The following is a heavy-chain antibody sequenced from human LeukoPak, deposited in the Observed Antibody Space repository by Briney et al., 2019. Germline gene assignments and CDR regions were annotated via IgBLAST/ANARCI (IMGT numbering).Heavy chain of an antibody. CDR2: IAYDGSRA. Sequence: GGSLRLFCAGSGFTFGGYGMHWFRQTPGKGLEWVAVIAYDGSRAFYADSVKGRFTISRGNSKNTMSVQMDDLRAEDTAVYYCTRYNNDHFDYWGQGTLVTVSS. J-gene: IGHJ4*02. D-gene: IGHD1-14*01. CDR3: TRYNNDHFDY. CDR1: GFTFGGYG. V-gene: IGHV3-33*01.